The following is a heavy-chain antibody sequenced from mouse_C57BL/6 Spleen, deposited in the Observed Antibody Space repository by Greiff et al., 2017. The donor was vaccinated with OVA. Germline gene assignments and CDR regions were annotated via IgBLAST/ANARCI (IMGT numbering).Heavy chain of an antibody. D-gene: IGHD4-1*01. J-gene: IGHJ2*01. V-gene: IGHV1-76*01. Sequence: VQLQQSGAELVRPGASVKLSCKASGYTFTDYYINWVKQRPGQGLEWIARIYPGSGNTYYNEKFKGKATLTAEKSSSTAYMQLSSLTSEDSAVYYCARRRGTGADYWGQGTTLTVSS. CDR2: IYPGSGNT. CDR1: GYTFTDYY. CDR3: ARRRGTGADY.